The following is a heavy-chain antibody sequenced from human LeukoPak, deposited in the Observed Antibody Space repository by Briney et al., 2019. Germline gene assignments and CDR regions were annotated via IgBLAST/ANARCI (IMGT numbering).Heavy chain of an antibody. J-gene: IGHJ5*02. V-gene: IGHV4-39*07. CDR2: YYDSANI. Sequence: SETLSLTCTVYGDSLNPSFYSWGWIRQSPGKGLEWIGSYYDSANIFYNPSLKNRATVSIDASQKQIFLMLTSVTAADTAVYYCAKEVAALGGDPRKRFDPWGQGTLVTVSS. D-gene: IGHD2-21*02. CDR1: GDSLNPSFYS. CDR3: AKEVAALGGDPRKRFDP.